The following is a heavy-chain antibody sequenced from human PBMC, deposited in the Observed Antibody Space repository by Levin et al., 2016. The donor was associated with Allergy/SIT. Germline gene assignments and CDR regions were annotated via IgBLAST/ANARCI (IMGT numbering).Heavy chain of an antibody. Sequence: ESLKISCAVYGGSFSGYYWSWIRQPPGKGLEWIGEINHSGSTNYNPSLKSRVTISVDTSKNQFSLKLSSVTAADTAVYYCARNTHFDWSYYYGMDVWGQGTTVTVSS. D-gene: IGHD3-9*01. CDR3: ARNTHFDWSYYYGMDV. J-gene: IGHJ6*02. V-gene: IGHV4-34*01. CDR1: GGSFSGYY. CDR2: INHSGST.